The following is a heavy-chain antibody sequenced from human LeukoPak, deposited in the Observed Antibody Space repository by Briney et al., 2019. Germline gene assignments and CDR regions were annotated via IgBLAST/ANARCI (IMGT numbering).Heavy chain of an antibody. J-gene: IGHJ4*02. D-gene: IGHD3-22*01. Sequence: SETLSLTCTVSGGSISSSSYYWGWIRQPPGKGLEWIGSIYYSGSTYYNPSLKSRVTIYVDTSKNQFSLKLSSVTAADTAVYYCARPYYYDSSGYYSYYFDYWGQGTLVTVSS. CDR3: ARPYYYDSSGYYSYYFDY. CDR2: IYYSGST. CDR1: GGSISSSSYY. V-gene: IGHV4-39*01.